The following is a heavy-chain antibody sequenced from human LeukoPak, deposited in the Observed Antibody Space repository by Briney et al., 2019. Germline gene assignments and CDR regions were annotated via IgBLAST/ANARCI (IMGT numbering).Heavy chain of an antibody. J-gene: IGHJ4*02. CDR3: AKARRTNYYDSSGYYDY. Sequence: GGSLRLSCAASGFTFSNAWMSWVRQAPGKGLEWVGRIKSKTDGGATNYAAPVRGRFTISRDDSENTLYLQMNSLRAEDTAVYYCAKARRTNYYDSSGYYDYWGQGTLVTVSS. V-gene: IGHV3-15*01. CDR1: GFTFSNAW. CDR2: IKSKTDGGAT. D-gene: IGHD3-22*01.